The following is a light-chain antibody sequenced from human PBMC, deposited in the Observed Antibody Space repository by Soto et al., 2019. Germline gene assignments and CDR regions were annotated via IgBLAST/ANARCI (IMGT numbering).Light chain of an antibody. CDR2: DVS. CDR3: CSYASSYTSV. CDR1: SSDVGGYNY. J-gene: IGLJ1*01. V-gene: IGLV2-11*01. Sequence: QSVLTQPRSVSGSPGQSVTISCTGTSSDVGGYNYVSWYQQHPGKAPKLMIYDVSKRPSGVPDRFSGSKSGNTASLTISGLQAEDEADYYCCSYASSYTSVFVTGTKVAVL.